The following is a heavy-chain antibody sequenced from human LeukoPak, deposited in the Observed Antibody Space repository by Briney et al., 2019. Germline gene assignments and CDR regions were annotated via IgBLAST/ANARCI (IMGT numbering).Heavy chain of an antibody. V-gene: IGHV4-34*01. J-gene: IGHJ6*02. CDR3: ARQAVTVTTFKDHYYGLDV. D-gene: IGHD4-17*01. Sequence: SETLSLTCAVYGGSFSGYYWSWIRQPPGTGLEWIGEVNHSGSPNYNPSLKSRVTILVDTSKNQFSLMLSSLTAADTSVYYCARQAVTVTTFKDHYYGLDVWGQGTTVTVSS. CDR2: VNHSGSP. CDR1: GGSFSGYY.